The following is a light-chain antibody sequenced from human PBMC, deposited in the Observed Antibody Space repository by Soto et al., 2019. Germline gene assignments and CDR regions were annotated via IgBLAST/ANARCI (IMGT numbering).Light chain of an antibody. J-gene: IGKJ1*01. Sequence: EIVLTESPATLSVSPGEGATLSCSASQNVYTDLAWYQQKPGQAPRLLIYGASTRATGSPDRFSASGSATEFTLTISSLLSEDFAVYYCQQYNDWPRTFGQVTKVDI. CDR1: QNVYTD. V-gene: IGKV3-15*01. CDR3: QQYNDWPRT. CDR2: GAS.